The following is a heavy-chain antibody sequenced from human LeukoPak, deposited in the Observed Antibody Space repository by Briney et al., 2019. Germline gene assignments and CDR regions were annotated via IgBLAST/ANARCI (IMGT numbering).Heavy chain of an antibody. CDR3: AKDTYYYDSSGYYWAYYFDY. D-gene: IGHD3-22*01. Sequence: XGSLRLSCAASGFTFSSYAMSWVRQAPGKGLEWVSAISGSGGSTYYADSVKGRFTISRDNSKNTLYLQMNSLRAEDTAVYYCAKDTYYYDSSGYYWAYYFDYWGQGTLVTVSS. CDR2: ISGSGGST. CDR1: GFTFSSYA. J-gene: IGHJ4*02. V-gene: IGHV3-23*01.